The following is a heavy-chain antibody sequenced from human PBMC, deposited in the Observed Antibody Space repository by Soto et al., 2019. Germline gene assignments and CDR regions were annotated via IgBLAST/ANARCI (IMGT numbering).Heavy chain of an antibody. CDR1: GGTFSRHA. CDR3: ARGWGYDSNDYYYAY. D-gene: IGHD3-22*01. Sequence: QVQLVQSGAEVRKPGSSVKVSCKASGGTFSRHAISWVRQAPGQGLEWMGGIIPIFGTANNGQKFQGRVRIIEDESTSTVYMELSSLRSEDKAMYYCARGWGYDSNDYYYAYWGQGTLVIVSS. CDR2: IIPIFGTA. V-gene: IGHV1-69*01. J-gene: IGHJ4*02.